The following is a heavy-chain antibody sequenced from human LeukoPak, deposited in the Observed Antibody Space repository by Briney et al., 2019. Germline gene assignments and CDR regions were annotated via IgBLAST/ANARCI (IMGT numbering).Heavy chain of an antibody. CDR1: GGSISSYY. CDR2: IYYSGST. CDR3: AYTWIQPGGGY. V-gene: IGHV4-59*08. J-gene: IGHJ4*02. Sequence: SETLSLTCTVSGGSISSYYWSWIRQPPGKGLEWIGYIYYSGSTNYNPSLKSRVTISVDTSKNQFSLKLSSVTAADTAVYYCAYTWIQPGGGYWGQGTLVTVSS. D-gene: IGHD5-18*01.